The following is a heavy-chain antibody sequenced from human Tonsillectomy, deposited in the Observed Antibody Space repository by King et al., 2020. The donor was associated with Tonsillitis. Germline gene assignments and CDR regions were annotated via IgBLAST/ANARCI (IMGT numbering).Heavy chain of an antibody. Sequence: VQLQESGPGLVKPSETLSLTCTVSGGSISTYYWSWIRQPPGKGLESIGYIYYSGSTNYNPSLMSRVTISVATSKHQFSLKLRSVTAADTAVYYCALGGRRSWYLDYWGQGTLGTVSS. CDR1: GGSISTYY. D-gene: IGHD6-13*01. CDR3: ALGGRRSWYLDY. CDR2: IYYSGST. V-gene: IGHV4-59*01. J-gene: IGHJ4*02.